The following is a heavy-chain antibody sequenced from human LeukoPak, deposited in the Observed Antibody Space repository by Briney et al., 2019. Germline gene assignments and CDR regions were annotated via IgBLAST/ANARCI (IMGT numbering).Heavy chain of an antibody. CDR2: IYYSGST. Sequence: SETLSLTCTVSGGSISSISYYWGWIRQPPGKGLEWIGSIYYSGSTYYNPSLKSRVTISVDTSKNQFSLKLSSVTAADTAVYYCAREGAGLSYYGSGSYWFDYWGQGTLVTVSS. D-gene: IGHD3-10*01. V-gene: IGHV4-39*07. CDR1: GGSISSISYY. CDR3: AREGAGLSYYGSGSYWFDY. J-gene: IGHJ4*02.